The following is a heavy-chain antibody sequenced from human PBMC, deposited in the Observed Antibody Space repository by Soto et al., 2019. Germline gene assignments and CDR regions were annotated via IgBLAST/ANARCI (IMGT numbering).Heavy chain of an antibody. V-gene: IGHV3-48*03. J-gene: IGHJ5*02. CDR2: ISISGGIK. Sequence: GGSLRLSCAASGFTFSAYEFIWVRQAPGKGLEWISYISISGGIKYYAESVKGRFTISRDNPQKSVYLQMNSLRAEDTALSYCAREDDSGGYRFGLWGQGTLVTVSS. CDR1: GFTFSAYE. CDR3: AREDDSGGYRFGL. D-gene: IGHD3-22*01.